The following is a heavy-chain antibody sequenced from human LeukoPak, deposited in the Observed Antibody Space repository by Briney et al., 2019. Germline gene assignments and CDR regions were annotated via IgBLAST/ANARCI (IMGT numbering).Heavy chain of an antibody. V-gene: IGHV1-69*04. Sequence: SVKVSCKASGYTFTSYYMHWVRQAPGQGLEWMGRIIPILGIANYAQKFQGRVTITADKSTSTAYMELSSLRSEDTAVYYCARDGHDILTGYLVYWGQGTLVTVSS. D-gene: IGHD3-9*01. CDR1: GYTFTSYY. J-gene: IGHJ4*02. CDR3: ARDGHDILTGYLVY. CDR2: IIPILGIA.